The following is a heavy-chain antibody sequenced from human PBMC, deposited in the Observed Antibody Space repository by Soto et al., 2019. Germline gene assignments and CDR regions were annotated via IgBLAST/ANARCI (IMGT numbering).Heavy chain of an antibody. CDR3: ATHLSTVTRWFDP. CDR1: CDSLTPGGYY. V-gene: IGHV4-39*01. J-gene: IGHJ5*02. Sequence: SETLSLTPTFSCDSLTPGGYYSGGVPQPPGKGLEWIGSVYYRGSTSYNPSLKSRVSLYVDTSKNQFSLKLISVTAADTAVYYCATHLSTVTRWFDPWGQGTLVTVSS. CDR2: VYYRGST. D-gene: IGHD3-10*01.